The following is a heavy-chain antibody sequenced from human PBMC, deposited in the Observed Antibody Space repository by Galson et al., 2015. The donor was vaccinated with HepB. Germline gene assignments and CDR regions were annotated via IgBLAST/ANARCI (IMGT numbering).Heavy chain of an antibody. CDR3: GGGYCSGGSCWE. CDR1: GFTLSSYW. J-gene: IGHJ4*02. CDR2: VGGNGTNT. Sequence: SLRLSCAASGFTLSSYWMHWVRQAPGKGLVWISNVGGNGTNTKYVDSVKGRFPISRDNAKNSLYLQMNSLRAEDTAGYYCGGGYCSGGSCWEWGQGTLVTVSS. V-gene: IGHV3-74*03. D-gene: IGHD2-15*01.